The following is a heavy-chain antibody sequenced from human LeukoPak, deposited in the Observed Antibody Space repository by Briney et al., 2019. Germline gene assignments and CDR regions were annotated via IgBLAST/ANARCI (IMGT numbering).Heavy chain of an antibody. CDR1: GFIFSNYG. V-gene: IGHV3-33*06. J-gene: IGHJ4*02. CDR2: IWSDGSKK. D-gene: IGHD3-10*01. CDR3: ANDYRSGSFHDF. Sequence: GRSLRLSCAASGFIFSNYGFHWVRQAPGKGLEWVALIWSDGSKKYYTDSVKGRFTISRDDPKNTLFLQMNSLRAEDTAVYYCANDYRSGSFHDFWGQGTLVTVSS.